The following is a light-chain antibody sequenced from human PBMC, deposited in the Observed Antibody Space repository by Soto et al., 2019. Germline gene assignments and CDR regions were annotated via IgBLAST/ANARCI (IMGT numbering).Light chain of an antibody. CDR1: QSISSW. Sequence: QVSQSPATLSASVGDRVTITCRAIQSISSWLPWYRQKPRKAPKLRIYEASSLDRGVPSRFSGSGSGPEFTRTISSLQAEDGTPDCSQHYASHSNTFGQGTKV. CDR3: QHYASHSNT. CDR2: EAS. J-gene: IGKJ1*01. V-gene: IGKV1-5*01.